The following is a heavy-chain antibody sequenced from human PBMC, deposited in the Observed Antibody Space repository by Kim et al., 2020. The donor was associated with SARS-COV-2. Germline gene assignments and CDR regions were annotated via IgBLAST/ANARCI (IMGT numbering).Heavy chain of an antibody. V-gene: IGHV3-21*01. D-gene: IGHD3-10*01. J-gene: IGHJ3*02. CDR3: ARDVGYYGSGTDAFDI. Sequence: SVKGRFPVSRDNAKNSLYLQMNSLRAEDTAVYYCARDVGYYGSGTDAFDIWGQGTMVTVS.